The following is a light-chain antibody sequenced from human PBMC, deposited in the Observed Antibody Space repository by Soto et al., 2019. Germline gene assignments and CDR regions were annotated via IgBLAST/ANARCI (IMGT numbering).Light chain of an antibody. CDR3: QYSDRGLSGLV. Sequence: QSVLTQPPSVSGAPGQTVTISCTGSSSNIGAHFYVHWYQQHPGTAPKLLIYDNINRPSGVPDRFSGSKSGTTVSLAITGLQADEEEDYYCQYSDRGLSGLVFGGGTKLTVL. V-gene: IGLV1-40*01. J-gene: IGLJ2*01. CDR2: DNI. CDR1: SSNIGAHFY.